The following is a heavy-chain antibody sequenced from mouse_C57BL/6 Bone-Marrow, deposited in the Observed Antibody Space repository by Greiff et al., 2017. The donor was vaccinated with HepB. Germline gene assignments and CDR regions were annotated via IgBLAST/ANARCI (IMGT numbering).Heavy chain of an antibody. V-gene: IGHV3-6*01. CDR3: ARGTGVFAY. D-gene: IGHD4-1*01. J-gene: IGHJ3*01. CDR1: GYSITSGYY. CDR2: ISYDGSN. Sequence: EVQRVESGPGLVKPSQSLSLTCSVTGYSITSGYYWNWIRQFPGNKLEWMGYISYDGSNNYNPSLKNRISITRDTSKNQFFLKLNSVTTEDTATYYCARGTGVFAYWGQGTLVTVSA.